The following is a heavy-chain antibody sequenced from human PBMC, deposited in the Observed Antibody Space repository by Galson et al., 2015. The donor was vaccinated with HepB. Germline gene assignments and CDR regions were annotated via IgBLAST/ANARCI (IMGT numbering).Heavy chain of an antibody. V-gene: IGHV3-9*01. CDR2: ISWNSGSI. J-gene: IGHJ1*01. Sequence: SLRLSCAASGFTFYDYAMHWVRQAPGKGLEWVSGISWNSGSIGYADSVKGRFTISRDNAKNSLYLQMNSLRAEDTALYYCAKDIWQWPGGYFQHWGQGTLVTVSS. CDR3: AKDIWQWPGGYFQH. D-gene: IGHD6-19*01. CDR1: GFTFYDYA.